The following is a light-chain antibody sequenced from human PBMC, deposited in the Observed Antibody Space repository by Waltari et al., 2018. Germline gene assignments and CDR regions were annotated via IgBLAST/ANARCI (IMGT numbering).Light chain of an antibody. CDR2: DVS. Sequence: QSALTQPASVSGSPGQSIPISYTGTSSDIGFYNYVPWYQQHPGKAPKLMIYDVSERPSGVSNRFSGSKSGNTASLTISGLQAEDEADYYCNSYAGSSSWVFGGGTKLTVL. CDR3: NSYAGSSSWV. V-gene: IGLV2-14*03. J-gene: IGLJ3*02. CDR1: SSDIGFYNY.